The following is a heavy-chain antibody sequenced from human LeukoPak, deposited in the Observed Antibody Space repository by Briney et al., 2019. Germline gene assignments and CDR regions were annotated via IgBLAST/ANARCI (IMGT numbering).Heavy chain of an antibody. CDR1: GYTLTELS. CDR2: FDPEDGET. V-gene: IGHV1-24*01. Sequence: ASVKVSCKVSGYTLTELSMHWVRQAPGKGLEWMGGFDPEDGETIYAQKFQGRVTMTEDTSTDTAYMELSSLRSEDTAVYYCATGQSGSYYVAWAYWGQGTLVTVPS. D-gene: IGHD1-26*01. J-gene: IGHJ4*02. CDR3: ATGQSGSYYVAWAY.